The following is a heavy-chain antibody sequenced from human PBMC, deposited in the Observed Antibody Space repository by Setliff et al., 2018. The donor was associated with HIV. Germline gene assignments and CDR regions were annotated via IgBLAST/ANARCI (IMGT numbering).Heavy chain of an antibody. CDR2: IYWDGDT. J-gene: IGHJ4*02. V-gene: IGHV2-5*02. D-gene: IGHD1-1*01. CDR3: THVNNFRSVYFAS. Sequence: SGPTLVNPTETLTLTCAFSGFSLATDGVSLGWIRQPPGEGPEWLALIYWDGDTRYNPSLKGRLTVTKATSNNHVVLIMSHMDPEDTATYYCTHVNNFRSVYFASWGQGTLVTVSS. CDR1: GFSLATDGVS.